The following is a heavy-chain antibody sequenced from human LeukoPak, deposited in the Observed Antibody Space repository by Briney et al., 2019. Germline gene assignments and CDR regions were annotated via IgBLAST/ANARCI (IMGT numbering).Heavy chain of an antibody. CDR2: ISYDGINK. CDR1: GFTFSNYG. D-gene: IGHD1-26*01. V-gene: IGHV3-30*03. CDR3: ARDLLGWELHYFDY. J-gene: IGHJ4*02. Sequence: GRSLRLSCAASGFTFSNYGMHWVRQAPGKGLEWVAVISYDGINKYYADSVKGRLTISRDNSKNTLYLLMNSLRAEDTAVYYCARDLLGWELHYFDYWGQGTLVTVSS.